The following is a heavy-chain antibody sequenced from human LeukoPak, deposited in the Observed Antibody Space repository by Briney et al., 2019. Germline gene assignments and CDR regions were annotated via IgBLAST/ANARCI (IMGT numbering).Heavy chain of an antibody. CDR3: ARGLRNFDWIDY. V-gene: IGHV4-38-2*02. Sequence: PSETLSLTCTVSDYSISSGYYWGWIGQPPGKGLEGIGSIYYSGSTSYNPSLKSRVTISVDTSKNQFSLELTSVTAADTAVYYCARGLRNFDWIDYWGQGTLVTVSS. D-gene: IGHD3-9*01. CDR1: DYSISSGYY. CDR2: IYYSGST. J-gene: IGHJ4*02.